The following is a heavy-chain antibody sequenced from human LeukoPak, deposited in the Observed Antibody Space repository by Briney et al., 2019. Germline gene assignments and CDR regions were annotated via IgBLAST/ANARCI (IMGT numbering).Heavy chain of an antibody. CDR1: GFTFSSYE. CDR2: ISSSGSTI. J-gene: IGHJ6*03. D-gene: IGHD2-8*01. CDR3: ARDNAGKYYYYYYYMDV. V-gene: IGHV3-48*03. Sequence: GGSLRLSCAASGFTFSSYEMNWVRQAPGKGLEWVSYISSSGSTIYYADSVKGRFTISRDNSKNTLYLQMNSLRAEDTAVYYCARDNAGKYYYYYYYMDVWGKGTTVTVSS.